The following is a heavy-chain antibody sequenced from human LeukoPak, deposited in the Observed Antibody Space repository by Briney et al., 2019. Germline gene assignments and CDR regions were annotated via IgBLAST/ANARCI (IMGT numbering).Heavy chain of an antibody. CDR3: ARGLGAKGY. CDR1: GGSFSGHY. Sequence: SETLSLTCAVYGGSFSGHYWSWIRRPPGKGLEWIGEINHSGSTNYNPSLKSRVTTSVDTSMNQFSLKLSSVTAADTAVYYCARGLGAKGYWGQGTLVTVSS. D-gene: IGHD1-26*01. V-gene: IGHV4-34*01. J-gene: IGHJ4*02. CDR2: INHSGST.